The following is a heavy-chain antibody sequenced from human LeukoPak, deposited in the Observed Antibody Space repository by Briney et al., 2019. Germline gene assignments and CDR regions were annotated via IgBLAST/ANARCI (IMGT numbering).Heavy chain of an antibody. J-gene: IGHJ6*03. V-gene: IGHV1-8*01. Sequence: ASVKVSCKASGYTFTSYDINWVRQATGQGLEWMGWMNPSSGNTGYAQKFQGRVTMTRNTSISTAYMELSSLRSEDTAVYYCARAPVVPAASGHYYYSMDVWGKGTTVTVSS. CDR1: GYTFTSYD. CDR3: ARAPVVPAASGHYYYSMDV. D-gene: IGHD2-2*01. CDR2: MNPSSGNT.